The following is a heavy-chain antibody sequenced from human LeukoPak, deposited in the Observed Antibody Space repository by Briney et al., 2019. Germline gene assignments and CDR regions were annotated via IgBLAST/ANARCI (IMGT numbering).Heavy chain of an antibody. J-gene: IGHJ3*02. Sequence: SETLSLTCTVSGGSISSYYWSWIRQPAGKGLEWIGRIYTSGSTNYNPSLKSRVTISVDKSKNQFSLKLSSVTAADTAVYYCAWVDDSSGHAFDIWGQGTMVTVSS. D-gene: IGHD3-22*01. CDR3: AWVDDSSGHAFDI. V-gene: IGHV4-4*07. CDR2: IYTSGST. CDR1: GGSISSYY.